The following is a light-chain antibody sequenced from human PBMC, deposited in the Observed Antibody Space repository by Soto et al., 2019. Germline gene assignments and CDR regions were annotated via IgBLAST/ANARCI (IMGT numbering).Light chain of an antibody. CDR3: GTWDSSLGGGV. J-gene: IGLJ2*01. CDR2: ENN. Sequence: QSVLTQPPSVSAALGQKVTISCSGSSSNIGNKYVSWYQQLPGTAPKLLIYENNKRPSGIPDRFFGSKSGTSATLDITGLQTGDEADYYCGTWDSSLGGGVFGGGTKLTVL. CDR1: SSNIGNKY. V-gene: IGLV1-51*02.